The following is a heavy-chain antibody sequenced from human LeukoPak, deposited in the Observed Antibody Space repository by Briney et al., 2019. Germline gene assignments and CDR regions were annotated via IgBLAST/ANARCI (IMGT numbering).Heavy chain of an antibody. V-gene: IGHV1-2*02. J-gene: IGHJ4*02. CDR1: GYTFTDYY. CDR3: AGGRDMVGDDY. CDR2: INSNSGRT. Sequence: ASVKVSCKASGYTFTDYYLHWVRQAPGQGLEWMGWINSNSGRTHYIQDFQGRVTMTRDTSISTAYMEVSRLRSDDTAVYYCAGGRDMVGDDYWGQGTLVTVSS. D-gene: IGHD1-26*01.